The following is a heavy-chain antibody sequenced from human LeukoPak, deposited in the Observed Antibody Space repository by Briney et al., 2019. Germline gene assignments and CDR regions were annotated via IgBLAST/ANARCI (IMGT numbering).Heavy chain of an antibody. CDR2: ISYDGSNK. J-gene: IGHJ5*02. CDR1: GFTFSSYG. Sequence: GRSLRLSCAASGFTFSSYGMHWVRQAPGKGLEWVAVISYDGSNKYYADSVKGRFTISRDNSKNTLYLQMNSLRAEDTAVYYWAKDPYCSSSSCYGRSWFDPWGQGTLVTVSS. D-gene: IGHD2-2*01. CDR3: AKDPYCSSSSCYGRSWFDP. V-gene: IGHV3-30*18.